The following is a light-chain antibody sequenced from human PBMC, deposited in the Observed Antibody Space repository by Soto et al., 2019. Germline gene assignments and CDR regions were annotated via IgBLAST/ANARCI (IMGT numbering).Light chain of an antibody. CDR1: SSDVGAYNL. J-gene: IGLJ1*01. V-gene: IGLV2-14*01. CDR2: EVS. Sequence: SVLTQPASVSGSPGQSVTISCTGTSSDVGAYNLVSWYQQYPGKVPKLMIYEVSNRPSGVSNRFSGSKSGNTASLTISGLQAEDEADYYCCTSYEGGGKYVFGTGTKVTVL. CDR3: TSYEGGGKYV.